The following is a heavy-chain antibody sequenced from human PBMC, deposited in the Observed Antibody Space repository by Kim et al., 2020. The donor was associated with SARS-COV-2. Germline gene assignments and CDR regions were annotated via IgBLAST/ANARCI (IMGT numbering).Heavy chain of an antibody. D-gene: IGHD1-26*01. J-gene: IGHJ4*02. CDR3: AKDRGSPALVGYGDY. Sequence: GGSLRLSCAASGFTFSNYGMHWVRQAPAKGLEWVALISYDGTKRNYADSVQGRFTLSRDNSKNTLHLQMNSLRPEDTAVYYCAKDRGSPALVGYGDYWGQGTLVTVSS. CDR2: ISYDGTKR. V-gene: IGHV3-30*18. CDR1: GFTFSNYG.